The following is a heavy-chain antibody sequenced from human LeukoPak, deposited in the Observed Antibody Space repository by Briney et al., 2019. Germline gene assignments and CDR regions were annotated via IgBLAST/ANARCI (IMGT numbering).Heavy chain of an antibody. CDR3: ARDALHAFDI. CDR1: GFTFSSYS. V-gene: IGHV3-21*01. J-gene: IGHJ3*02. CDR2: ISSSSSYI. Sequence: KTGGSLRLSCAASGFTFSSYSMNWVRQAPGKGLEWVSSISSSSSYIYYADSVKGRFTISRDNAKNSLYLQMNSLRAEDTAVYYCARDALHAFDIWGQGTMVTVSS.